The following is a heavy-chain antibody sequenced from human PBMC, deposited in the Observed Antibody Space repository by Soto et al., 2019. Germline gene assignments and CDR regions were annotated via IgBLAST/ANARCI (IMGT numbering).Heavy chain of an antibody. CDR2: IWYDGSNK. D-gene: IGHD2-2*01. V-gene: IGHV3-33*01. CDR3: ARDLGGKYQLLSPYYYGMDV. J-gene: IGHJ6*02. Sequence: QVQLVESGGGVVQPGRSLRLSCAASGFTFSSYGMHWVRQAPGKGLEWVAVIWYDGSNKYYADSVKGRFTISRDNSKNTMYLQMNSVRAEDTAVYYCARDLGGKYQLLSPYYYGMDVWGQGTTVTVSS. CDR1: GFTFSSYG.